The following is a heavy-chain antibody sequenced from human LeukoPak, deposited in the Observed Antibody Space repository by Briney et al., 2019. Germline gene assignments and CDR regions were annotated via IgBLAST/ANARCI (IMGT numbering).Heavy chain of an antibody. D-gene: IGHD6-13*01. Sequence: PSETLSLTCAVYGGSFSGYYWSWIRQPPGKGLEWIGEINHSGSTNYNPSLKGRVTISIDTSKNQFSLRLSSVTAADTAVYYCAKPGIAAAGTRNNWFDPWAREPWSPSPQ. V-gene: IGHV4-34*01. J-gene: IGHJ5*02. CDR1: GGSFSGYY. CDR3: AKPGIAAAGTRNNWFDP. CDR2: INHSGST.